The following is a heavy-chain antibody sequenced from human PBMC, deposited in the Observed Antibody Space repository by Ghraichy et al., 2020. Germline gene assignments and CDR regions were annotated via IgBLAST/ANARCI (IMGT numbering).Heavy chain of an antibody. CDR2: ISDYYGIT. J-gene: IGHJ4*02. CDR3: ARARDWNYERYFDY. V-gene: IGHV1-18*01. Sequence: ASVKVSCRASGYTFSSYGITWVRQAPGRGLEWMGWISDYYGITKSAQRLQGRVTMTTDKSTSTAYMELRGLRSDDTAVYYCARARDWNYERYFDYWGQGSLVTVSS. D-gene: IGHD1-7*01. CDR1: GYTFSSYG.